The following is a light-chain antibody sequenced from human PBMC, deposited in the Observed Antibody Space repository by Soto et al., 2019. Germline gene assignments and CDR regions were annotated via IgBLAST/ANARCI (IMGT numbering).Light chain of an antibody. V-gene: IGLV7-43*01. CDR1: TGAVTSGYY. CDR3: LLYYGGAWV. J-gene: IGLJ3*02. Sequence: QTVVTQGPSLTVSPGGTFTLTCASSTGAVTSGYYPNWFQQKPGQAPGALIYSTSNKHSWTPARFSGSLLGGKAALTLSGVQPEDEAEYYCLLYYGGAWVFGGGTKVTVL. CDR2: STS.